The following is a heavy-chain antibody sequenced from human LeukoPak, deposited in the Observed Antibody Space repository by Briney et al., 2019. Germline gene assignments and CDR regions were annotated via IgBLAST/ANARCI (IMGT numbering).Heavy chain of an antibody. D-gene: IGHD1-26*01. CDR3: ARVLWGAWEVLSFDY. J-gene: IGHJ4*02. CDR2: IYHSGST. V-gene: IGHV4-38-2*02. CDR1: GYSISSGYY. Sequence: KTSETLSLTCTVSGYSISSGYYWGWIRQPPGKGLEWIGSIYHSGSTYYNPSLKSRVTISVDTSKNQFSLKLSSVTAADTAVYYCARVLWGAWEVLSFDYWGQGTLVTVSS.